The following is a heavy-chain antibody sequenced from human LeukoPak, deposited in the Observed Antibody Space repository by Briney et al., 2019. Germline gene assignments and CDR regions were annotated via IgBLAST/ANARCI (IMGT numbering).Heavy chain of an antibody. CDR3: AIVIAVAGPATFY. Sequence: GGSLRLSCAASGFTFSSYAMSWVRQAPGKGLEWVSSISGSGDSTHYADSVKGRSTISRDNSKNTLYLQMNSLRAEDTALYYYAIVIAVAGPATFYWGQGTLATVSS. CDR1: GFTFSSYA. D-gene: IGHD6-19*01. CDR2: ISGSGDST. V-gene: IGHV3-23*01. J-gene: IGHJ4*02.